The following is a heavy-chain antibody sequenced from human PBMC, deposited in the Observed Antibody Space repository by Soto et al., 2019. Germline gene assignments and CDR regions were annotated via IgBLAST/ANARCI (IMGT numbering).Heavy chain of an antibody. V-gene: IGHV4-34*01. D-gene: IGHD2-15*01. CDR2: INHSGST. Sequence: SETLSLTCAVYGGSFSGYYWSWIRQPPGKGLEWIGEINHSGSTNYNPSLKSRVTISVDTSKNQFSLKLSSVTAADTAVYYCAIPLLGYCSGGSCYRRSPVYDWGQGTLVTVSS. CDR1: GGSFSGYY. CDR3: AIPLLGYCSGGSCYRRSPVYD. J-gene: IGHJ4*02.